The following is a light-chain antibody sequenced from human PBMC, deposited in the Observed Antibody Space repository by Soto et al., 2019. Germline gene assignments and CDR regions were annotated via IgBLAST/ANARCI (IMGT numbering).Light chain of an antibody. V-gene: IGLV2-11*01. CDR2: DVS. Sequence: QSALTQPRSVSGSPGQSVTISCTCTSSDVGAYNYVSWFQQHPGKAPKLMMSDVSKRPSGVPDRFSGSKSGTTASLTISGLQDEDEADYYCCSYAGSYTLLVGGGTKLTVL. CDR3: CSYAGSYTLL. CDR1: SSDVGAYNY. J-gene: IGLJ2*01.